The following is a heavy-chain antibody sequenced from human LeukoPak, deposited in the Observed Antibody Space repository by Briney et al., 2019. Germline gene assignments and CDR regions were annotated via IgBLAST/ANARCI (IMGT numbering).Heavy chain of an antibody. CDR1: GYTFTSYG. V-gene: IGHV1-18*01. D-gene: IGHD6-6*01. Sequence: ASVKVSCKASGYTFTSYGISWVRQAPGQGLEWMGWISAYNGNTDYAQKLQGRVTMTEGTSTDTAYMELSSLRSEDTAVYYCATFRETHTGQTIKTRKSSIAAENWFDPWGQGTLVTVSS. J-gene: IGHJ5*02. CDR2: ISAYNGNT. CDR3: ATFRETHTGQTIKTRKSSIAAENWFDP.